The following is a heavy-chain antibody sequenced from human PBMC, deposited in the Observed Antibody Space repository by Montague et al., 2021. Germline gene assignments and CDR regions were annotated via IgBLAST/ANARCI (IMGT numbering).Heavy chain of an antibody. J-gene: IGHJ2*01. V-gene: IGHV3-30*18. CDR2: TSNDGTFK. CDR1: GFPFRNSA. Sequence: YLRLSCAASGFPFRNSAMHWVRQAPGKGLEWVAATSNDGTFKYYVDSVKGRLTISRDNSMNTLYLQMNSLRPEDTTVYYCAKPIVPTGTWFFDLWGRGILVTVSS. CDR3: AKPIVPTGTWFFDL. D-gene: IGHD1-1*01.